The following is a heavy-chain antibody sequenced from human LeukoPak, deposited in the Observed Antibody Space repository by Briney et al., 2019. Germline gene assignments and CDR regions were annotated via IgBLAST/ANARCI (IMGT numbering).Heavy chain of an antibody. CDR3: ARHKDYYYSYMDV. CDR2: IYYSGST. V-gene: IGHV4-39*01. Sequence: PSETLSLTCTVSGGSISSSSYYWGWIRQPPGKGLEWIGNIYYSGSTYYNPSLKSRITISVDTSKNRFSLKLSSVTAADTAVYYCARHKDYYYSYMDVWGKGTTVTISS. J-gene: IGHJ6*03. CDR1: GGSISSSSYY.